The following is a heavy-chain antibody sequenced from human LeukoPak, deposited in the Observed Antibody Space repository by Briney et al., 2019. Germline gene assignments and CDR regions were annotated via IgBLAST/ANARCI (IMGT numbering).Heavy chain of an antibody. CDR1: GYTFTTYG. CDR3: ARDGYCSGGSCYPVAWFDP. Sequence: ASVKVSCKASGYTFTTYGISWVRQAPGQGLESMGWISAYNGHTNYAQKLQGRVTMTTDTSTSTVYMELRSLRSDDTAVYYCARDGYCSGGSCYPVAWFDPWGQGTLVTVSS. CDR2: ISAYNGHT. J-gene: IGHJ5*02. V-gene: IGHV1-18*01. D-gene: IGHD2-15*01.